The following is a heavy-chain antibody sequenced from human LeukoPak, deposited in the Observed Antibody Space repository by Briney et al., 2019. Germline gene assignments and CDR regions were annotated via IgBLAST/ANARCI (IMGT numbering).Heavy chain of an antibody. CDR2: IYSGGST. V-gene: IGHV3-53*01. D-gene: IGHD7-27*01. Sequence: PGGSLRLSCAASGFTVSSNYMSWVRQAPGKGLEWVSVIYSGGSTYYADSVKGRFTISRDNSKNTLYLQMNSLRAEDTAVYYCARDPLGIGVKDAFDIWGQGTMVTVSS. CDR3: ARDPLGIGVKDAFDI. J-gene: IGHJ3*02. CDR1: GFTVSSNY.